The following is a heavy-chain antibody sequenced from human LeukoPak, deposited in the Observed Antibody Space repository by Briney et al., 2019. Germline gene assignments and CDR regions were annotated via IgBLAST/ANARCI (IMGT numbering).Heavy chain of an antibody. J-gene: IGHJ4*02. CDR1: GFTFSSYS. CDR2: ISSSSSYI. Sequence: GGSLRLSCAASGFTFSSYSMNWVRQAPGKGLEWVSSISSSSSYIYYADSVKGRFTISRDNAKNSLYLQMNSLRAEDTAVYYCARDRIYGQQLAGWGQGTLVTVSS. V-gene: IGHV3-21*01. CDR3: ARDRIYGQQLAG. D-gene: IGHD6-13*01.